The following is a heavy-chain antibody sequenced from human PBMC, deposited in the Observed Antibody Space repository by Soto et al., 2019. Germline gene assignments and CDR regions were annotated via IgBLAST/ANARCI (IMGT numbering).Heavy chain of an antibody. Sequence: SLRLSCAASGFTFSSYSMNWVRQAPGKGLEWVSSISSSSSYIYYADSVKGRFTISRDNAKNSLYLQMNSLRAEDTAVYYCARGASIRPAPYYFDYWGQGTLVTVSS. J-gene: IGHJ4*02. D-gene: IGHD2-2*01. V-gene: IGHV3-21*01. CDR1: GFTFSSYS. CDR3: ARGASIRPAPYYFDY. CDR2: ISSSSSYI.